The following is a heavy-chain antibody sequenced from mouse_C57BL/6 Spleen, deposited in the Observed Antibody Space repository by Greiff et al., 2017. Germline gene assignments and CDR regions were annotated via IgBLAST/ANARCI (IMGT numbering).Heavy chain of an antibody. D-gene: IGHD2-3*01. CDR3: ARDWDGYFDY. CDR2: ISGGGGNT. CDR1: GFTFSSYT. J-gene: IGHJ2*01. V-gene: IGHV5-9*01. Sequence: VKVEESGGGLVKPGGSLKLSCAASGFTFSSYTMSWVRQTPEKRLEWVATISGGGGNTYYPDSVKGRFTISRDNAKNTLYLQMSSLRSEDTALYYCARDWDGYFDYWGQGTTLTVSS.